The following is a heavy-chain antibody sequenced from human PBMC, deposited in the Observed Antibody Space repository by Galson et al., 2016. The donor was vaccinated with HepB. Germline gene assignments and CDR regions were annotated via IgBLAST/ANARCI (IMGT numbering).Heavy chain of an antibody. J-gene: IGHJ3*01. V-gene: IGHV3-74*01. D-gene: IGHD6-6*01. CDR1: GFTFGSYR. CDR3: AFGQSSAFGTFDV. Sequence: SLRLSCAASGFTFGSYRMYWVRQAPGKGPEWVSRLNPDGTTTNYADSVKGRFTISRDNAKSTVYLQLNSLRVEDTAVYYCAFGQSSAFGTFDVWGQGTMVAVSS. CDR2: LNPDGTTT.